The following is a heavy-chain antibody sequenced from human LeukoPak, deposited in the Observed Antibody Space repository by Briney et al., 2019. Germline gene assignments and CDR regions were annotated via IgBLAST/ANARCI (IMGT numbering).Heavy chain of an antibody. CDR2: MNPNSGNT. CDR3: ARGIRLDYDFWSGPWGWFDP. D-gene: IGHD3-3*01. V-gene: IGHV1-8*01. CDR1: GYTFTSYD. J-gene: IGHJ5*02. Sequence: ASVKVSCKASGYTFTSYDINWVRQATGQGLEWMGWMNPNSGNTGYAQKFQGRVTMTRNTSISTAYMELSSLRSEDTAVYYCARGIRLDYDFWSGPWGWFDPWGQGTLVTVSS.